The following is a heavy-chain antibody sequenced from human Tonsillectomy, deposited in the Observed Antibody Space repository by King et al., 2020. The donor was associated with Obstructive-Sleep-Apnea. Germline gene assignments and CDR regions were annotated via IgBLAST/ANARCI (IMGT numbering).Heavy chain of an antibody. CDR1: AGSISSYY. CDR2: IYYSGST. D-gene: IGHD6-19*01. CDR3: ARTGVAGIIGWFDP. J-gene: IGHJ5*02. Sequence: QLQESGPGLVKPSETLSLTCTVSAGSISSYYWSWIRQPPGKGLEWIGYIYYSGSTNYNPSLKSRVAISIDTSKNQFSLKLSSVTAADTAVYYCARTGVAGIIGWFDPWGQGTLVTVSS. V-gene: IGHV4-59*01.